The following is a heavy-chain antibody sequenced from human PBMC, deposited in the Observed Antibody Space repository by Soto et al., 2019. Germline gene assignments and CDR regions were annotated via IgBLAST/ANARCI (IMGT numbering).Heavy chain of an antibody. CDR1: GFTFSSHG. CDR3: ARDGQYRTDGFDI. J-gene: IGHJ3*02. V-gene: IGHV3-23*01. CDR2: LSRGGGST. Sequence: EAQLLESGGGSVQPGGSLRLSCAASGFTFSSHGMSWIRQAPGKGLEWISGLSRGGGSTYYVDSVKGRFTISRDNAKKPLNLIMKSLRVEDTALYYCARDGQYRTDGFDIWGQGTMVTVSS. D-gene: IGHD5-12*01.